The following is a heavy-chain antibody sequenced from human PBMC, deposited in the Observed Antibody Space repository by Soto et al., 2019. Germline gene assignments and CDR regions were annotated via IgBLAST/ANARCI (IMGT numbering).Heavy chain of an antibody. CDR3: ARDSRITGTYFGPYYYGMDV. V-gene: IGHV3-53*01. CDR1: GFTVSSNY. J-gene: IGHJ6*02. D-gene: IGHD1-7*01. Sequence: PGGSLRLSCAASGFTVSSNYMSWVRQAPGKGLEWVSVIYSGGSTYYADSVKGRFTISRDNSKNTLYLQMNSLRAEDTAVYYCARDSRITGTYFGPYYYGMDVWGQGTTVTVSS. CDR2: IYSGGST.